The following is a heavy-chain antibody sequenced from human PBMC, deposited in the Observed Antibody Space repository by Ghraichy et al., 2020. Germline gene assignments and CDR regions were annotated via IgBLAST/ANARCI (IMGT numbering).Heavy chain of an antibody. CDR3: ARGGGGQWLARHPFDY. V-gene: IGHV4-34*01. CDR1: GGSFSGYY. J-gene: IGHJ4*02. D-gene: IGHD6-19*01. Sequence: SQTLSLTCAVYGGSFSGYYWSWIRQPPGKGLEWIGEINHSGSTNYNPSLKSRVTISVDTSKNQFSLKLSSVTAADTAVYYCARGGGGQWLARHPFDYWGQGTLVTVSS. CDR2: INHSGST.